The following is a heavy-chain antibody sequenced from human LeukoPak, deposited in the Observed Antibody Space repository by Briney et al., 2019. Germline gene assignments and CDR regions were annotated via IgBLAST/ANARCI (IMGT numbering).Heavy chain of an antibody. J-gene: IGHJ6*02. D-gene: IGHD3-10*01. CDR3: ARDGTLWFGEGGLDV. Sequence: GRSLRLSCAASGFTFSSYGMHWVRQAPGKGLEWVAVIWYDGSNKYYADSVKGRFTISRDSSKNTLYLQMNSLRAEDTAVYYCARDGTLWFGEGGLDVWGQGTTVTVSS. CDR1: GFTFSSYG. V-gene: IGHV3-33*01. CDR2: IWYDGSNK.